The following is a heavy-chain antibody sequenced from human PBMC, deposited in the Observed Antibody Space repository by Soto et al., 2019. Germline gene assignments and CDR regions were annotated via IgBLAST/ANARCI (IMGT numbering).Heavy chain of an antibody. V-gene: IGHV4-34*09. J-gene: IGHJ5*02. CDR1: GGSFSGYY. Sequence: SETLSLTCAVYGGSFSGYYWSWIRQPPGKGLEWIGDINHSGSTYYNPSLKSRVTISVDTSKNQFSLKLSSVTAADTAVYYCARGASAALNNWFDPWGQGTLVTVSS. D-gene: IGHD2-15*01. CDR2: INHSGST. CDR3: ARGASAALNNWFDP.